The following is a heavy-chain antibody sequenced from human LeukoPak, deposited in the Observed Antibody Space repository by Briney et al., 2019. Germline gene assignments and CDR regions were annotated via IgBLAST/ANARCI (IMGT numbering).Heavy chain of an antibody. D-gene: IGHD6-6*01. V-gene: IGHV3-11*04. CDR1: GFTVSNNY. J-gene: IGHJ4*02. Sequence: RGSLRLSCAASGFTVSNNYMSWVRQAPGKGLEWVSYISSSGSTIYYADSVKGRFTISRDNAKNSLYLQMNSLRAEDTAVYYCARGEGYMYSSSSATSDYWGQGTLVTVSS. CDR2: ISSSGSTI. CDR3: ARGEGYMYSSSSATSDY.